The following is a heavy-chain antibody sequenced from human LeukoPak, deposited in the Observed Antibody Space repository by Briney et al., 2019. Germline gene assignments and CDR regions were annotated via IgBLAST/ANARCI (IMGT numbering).Heavy chain of an antibody. CDR3: ARYHYGSLHFDY. CDR1: GFTFTAYS. J-gene: IGHJ4*02. V-gene: IGHV3-48*04. D-gene: IGHD4-17*01. CDR2: ISSNGRIT. Sequence: GGSLRLSCATSGFTFTAYSMSWVRQAPGKGPEWVSFISSNGRITYYADSLKGRFTISRDNAQNSLYLQMNSLRAEDTAVYYCARYHYGSLHFDYWGQGTLVTVSS.